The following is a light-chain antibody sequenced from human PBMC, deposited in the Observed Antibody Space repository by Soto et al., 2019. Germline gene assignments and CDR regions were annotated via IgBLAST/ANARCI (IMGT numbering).Light chain of an antibody. CDR2: DAS. CDR3: QQYYSYPYT. Sequence: DIQMTQSPSTLSASVGDRVTITCRASQIIGSSLAWYQQKPGKAPKLLIYDASTLRSGVPSRFSGSGSGTEFTLTISSLQPDDSATYYCQQYYSYPYTFGQGTKLEIK. V-gene: IGKV1-5*01. J-gene: IGKJ2*01. CDR1: QIIGSS.